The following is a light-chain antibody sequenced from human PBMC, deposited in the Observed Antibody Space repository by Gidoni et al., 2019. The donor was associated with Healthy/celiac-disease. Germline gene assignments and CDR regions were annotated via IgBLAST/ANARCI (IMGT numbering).Light chain of an antibody. V-gene: IGKV3-20*01. CDR2: GAS. CDR1: PSVSSSY. Sequence: IVLTQSPGTLSLSPGERATLSCRASPSVSSSYLAWYQQKPGQAPRLLRYGASSRATGIPDRFSGSGAGTDFTLTISRLEPEDFAVYYCQQYGSSPSFGGGTKVEIK. J-gene: IGKJ4*01. CDR3: QQYGSSPS.